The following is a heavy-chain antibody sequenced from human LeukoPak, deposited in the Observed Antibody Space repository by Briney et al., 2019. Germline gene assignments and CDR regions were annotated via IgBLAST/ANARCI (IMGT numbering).Heavy chain of an antibody. Sequence: VASVKVSCKASGGTFSSYAISWVRQAPGQGLEWMGGIIPIFGTANYAQKFQGRVTITADESTSTAYMELSSLRSEDTAVYYCARDMPNDSTLDYWGQGTLVTVSS. D-gene: IGHD1-1*01. V-gene: IGHV1-69*13. CDR2: IIPIFGTA. CDR1: GGTFSSYA. J-gene: IGHJ4*02. CDR3: ARDMPNDSTLDY.